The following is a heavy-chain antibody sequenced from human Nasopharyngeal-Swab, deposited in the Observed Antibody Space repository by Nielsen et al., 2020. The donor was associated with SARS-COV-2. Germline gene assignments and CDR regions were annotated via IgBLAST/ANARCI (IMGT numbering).Heavy chain of an antibody. CDR3: ARKGASDY. CDR2: MNPNSGNT. D-gene: IGHD3-16*01. Sequence: WVRQAPGQGPEWMGWMNPNSGNTGYAQKFQGRVTMSRDTSISTAYMELNSLTSEDTAVYYCARKGASDYWGQGTLVTVSS. V-gene: IGHV1-8*01. J-gene: IGHJ4*02.